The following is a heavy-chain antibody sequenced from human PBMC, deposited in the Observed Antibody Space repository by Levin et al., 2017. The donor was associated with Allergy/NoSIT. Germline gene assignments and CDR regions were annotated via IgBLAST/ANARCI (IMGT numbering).Heavy chain of an antibody. CDR2: TYYRSKWYN. Sequence: PSQTLSLTCAISGDSVSNASATWNWIRQSPSRGLEWLGRTYYRSKWYNDYAGSVKSRITINSDTSKNQFSLQLNSVTPDDTAIYFCARTRGYSYGPFDYWGQGTLVTVSS. D-gene: IGHD5-18*01. V-gene: IGHV6-1*01. J-gene: IGHJ4*02. CDR1: GDSVSNASAT. CDR3: ARTRGYSYGPFDY.